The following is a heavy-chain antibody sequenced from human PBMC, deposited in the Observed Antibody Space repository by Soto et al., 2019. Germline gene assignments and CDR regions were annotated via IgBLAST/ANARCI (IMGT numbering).Heavy chain of an antibody. J-gene: IGHJ6*02. Sequence: SETLSLTCTVNGGSFRESYWNLLRQPPAQGLEGIGEINHSGTTHYNPSLKRRINISRDTSKNQFSLNLTSVTAADTATYYCARDFITVIWGEIYYYFGMDVWGQGTTVTVSS. CDR3: ARDFITVIWGEIYYYFGMDV. D-gene: IGHD3-10*01. CDR2: INHSGTT. CDR1: GGSFRESY. V-gene: IGHV4-34*01.